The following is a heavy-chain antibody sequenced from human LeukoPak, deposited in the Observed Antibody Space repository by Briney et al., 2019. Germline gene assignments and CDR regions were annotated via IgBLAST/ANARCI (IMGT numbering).Heavy chain of an antibody. J-gene: IGHJ5*02. CDR3: ASLYCSRGSCAFDV. V-gene: IGHV3-66*01. CDR1: GFTVSANY. D-gene: IGHD2-15*01. Sequence: GGSLRLSCAASGFTVSANYMSWVRQSPGKGLEWVSIIYSGGSTDYADSVKGRFTISKDNSKNTVFLQMNSLRAEDTAMYYCASLYCSRGSCAFDVWGQGTLVTVSP. CDR2: IYSGGST.